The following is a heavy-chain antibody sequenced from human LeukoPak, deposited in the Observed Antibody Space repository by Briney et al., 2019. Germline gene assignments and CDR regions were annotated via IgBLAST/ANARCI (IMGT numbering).Heavy chain of an antibody. CDR2: MNPNSGNT. Sequence: GASVKVSCKASEYTSTSYDINWVRQATGQGLEWMGWMNPNSGNTGYAQKFQGRVTMTRNTSISTAYMELSSLRSEDTAVYYCARGRGYDSSGQYYFDYWGQGTLVTVSS. D-gene: IGHD3-22*01. V-gene: IGHV1-8*01. J-gene: IGHJ4*02. CDR3: ARGRGYDSSGQYYFDY. CDR1: EYTSTSYD.